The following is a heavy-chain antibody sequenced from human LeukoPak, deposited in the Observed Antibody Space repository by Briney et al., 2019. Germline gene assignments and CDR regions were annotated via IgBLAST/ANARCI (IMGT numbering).Heavy chain of an antibody. CDR2: MYHSGST. V-gene: IGHV4-38-2*02. Sequence: SETLSLTCTVSNYSISTDYYWGWIRQPPGKGLEWIGTMYHSGSTYYNPSLKSRVTISVDTSKNQFSLKLSSVTAADTAVYYCARGPRTIFGVVTQDYWGQGTLVTVSS. D-gene: IGHD3-3*01. CDR1: NYSISTDYY. CDR3: ARGPRTIFGVVTQDY. J-gene: IGHJ4*02.